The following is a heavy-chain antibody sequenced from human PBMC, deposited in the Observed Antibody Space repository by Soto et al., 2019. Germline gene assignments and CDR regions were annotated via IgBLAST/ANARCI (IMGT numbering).Heavy chain of an antibody. CDR3: ARHIGVTGTRGFDY. V-gene: IGHV4-4*02. CDR2: VVHWGTT. CDR1: GASISDNNW. J-gene: IGHJ4*02. Sequence: QVQLQESGPGLVKSSGTVSLTCAVSGASISDNNWWSWVRQPPGKGLEWIGEVVHWGTTNYNPSLRSRVTISMDKSKNQISLTLSSVTAADSALYYCARHIGVTGTRGFDYWGQGTLVTVSS. D-gene: IGHD6-19*01.